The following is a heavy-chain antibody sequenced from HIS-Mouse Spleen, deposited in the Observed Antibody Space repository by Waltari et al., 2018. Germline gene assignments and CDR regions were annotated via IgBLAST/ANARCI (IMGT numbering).Heavy chain of an antibody. D-gene: IGHD3-10*01. CDR3: ASAGDYYGSGSYSDYFDY. J-gene: IGHJ4*02. CDR2: INHSGST. Sequence: QVQLQQWGAGLLKPSETLSLTCAVYGGSFSGYYWSWIRQPPGKGLEWIGEINHSGSTNYNPSLKSRVTISVDTSKNQFSLKLSSVTAADTAVYYCASAGDYYGSGSYSDYFDYWGQGTLVTVSS. CDR1: GGSFSGYY. V-gene: IGHV4-34*01.